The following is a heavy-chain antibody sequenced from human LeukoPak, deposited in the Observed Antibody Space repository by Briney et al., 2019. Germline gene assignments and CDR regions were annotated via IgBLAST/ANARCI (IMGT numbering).Heavy chain of an antibody. CDR3: ASYDSRATGFDY. CDR1: GGSISSGGYY. D-gene: IGHD3-22*01. V-gene: IGHV4-30-2*03. Sequence: SETLSLTCTVSGGSISSGGYYWSWIRQPPGKGLEWIGSIYYSGSTYYNPSLKSRVAISIVTSKNQFSLKLSSVTAADTAVYYCASYDSRATGFDYWGQGTLVTVSS. J-gene: IGHJ4*02. CDR2: IYYSGST.